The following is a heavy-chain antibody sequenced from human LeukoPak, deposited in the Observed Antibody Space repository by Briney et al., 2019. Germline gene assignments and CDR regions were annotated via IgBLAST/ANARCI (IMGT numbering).Heavy chain of an antibody. CDR1: GFTFSSYA. CDR2: ISGSGGST. CDR3: AKREDYYGSGSENWFDP. D-gene: IGHD3-10*01. V-gene: IGHV3-23*01. J-gene: IGHJ5*02. Sequence: PGGSLRLSCAASGFTFSSYAMSWVRQAPGKGLEWVSAISGSGGSTYYADSVKGRFTISRDNSKNTLYLQMNSLRAEDTAVYYCAKREDYYGSGSENWFDPWGQGTLVTVSS.